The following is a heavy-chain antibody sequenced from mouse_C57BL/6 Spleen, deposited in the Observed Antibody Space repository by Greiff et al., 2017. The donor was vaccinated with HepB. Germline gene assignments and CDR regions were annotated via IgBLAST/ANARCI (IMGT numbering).Heavy chain of an antibody. CDR2: IHPNIGST. J-gene: IGHJ2*01. V-gene: IGHV1-64*01. CDR1: GYTFTSYW. CDR3: ASSPNYYGSSGDFDY. D-gene: IGHD1-1*01. Sequence: QVQLQQPGAELVKPGASVKLSCKASGYTFTSYWMHWVKQRPGQGLEWIGMIHPNIGSTNYNEKFKSKATLTVDKSSSTAYMQLSSLTSEDSAVYYCASSPNYYGSSGDFDYWGQGTTLTVSS.